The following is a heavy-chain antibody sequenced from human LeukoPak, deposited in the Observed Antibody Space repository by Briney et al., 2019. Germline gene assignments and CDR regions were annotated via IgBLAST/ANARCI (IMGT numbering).Heavy chain of an antibody. D-gene: IGHD3-10*01. Sequence: SETLSLTCTVSGGSISSYYWSWIRQPPGKGLEWIGYIYTSGSTNYNPSLKSRVIISVDTSNNKFSLKLSSVTAADTAVYYCARQYYYGSGRPYNWFDPWGQGTLVTVSS. CDR2: IYTSGST. J-gene: IGHJ5*02. CDR3: ARQYYYGSGRPYNWFDP. V-gene: IGHV4-4*09. CDR1: GGSISSYY.